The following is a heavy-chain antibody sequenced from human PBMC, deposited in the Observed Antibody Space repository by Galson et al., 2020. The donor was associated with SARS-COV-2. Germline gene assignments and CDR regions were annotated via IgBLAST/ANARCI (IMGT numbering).Heavy chain of an antibody. CDR3: ARGGAYGDFYYFDY. CDR2: IYYSGFT. Sequence: SETLSLTCAVSGGTISRGAYSWSWIRQAPGKGLEWVGYIYYSGFTQYNPSLKSQATISIDTSKNYLSLKLNSVTAGDTALYYCARGGAYGDFYYFDYWGHGTLVTVSS. V-gene: IGHV4-30-4*07. D-gene: IGHD3-3*01. J-gene: IGHJ4*01. CDR1: GGTISRGAYS.